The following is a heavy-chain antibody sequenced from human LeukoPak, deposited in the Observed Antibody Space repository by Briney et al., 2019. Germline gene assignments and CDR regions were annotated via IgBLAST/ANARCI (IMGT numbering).Heavy chain of an antibody. Sequence: GGSLRLSCAASGFTFSSYWMSWVRQAPGKGLEWVANIKQDGNEKYYVDSVKGRFTISRDNAKNSLYLQMNSLRAEDTALYYCARSIADFGDYDSPFFDYWGQGIMVTVSS. D-gene: IGHD4-17*01. CDR2: IKQDGNEK. CDR1: GFTFSSYW. V-gene: IGHV3-7*01. J-gene: IGHJ4*02. CDR3: ARSIADFGDYDSPFFDY.